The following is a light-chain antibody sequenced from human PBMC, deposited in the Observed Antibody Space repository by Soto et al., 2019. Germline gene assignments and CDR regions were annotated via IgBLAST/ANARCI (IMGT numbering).Light chain of an antibody. CDR3: QAYDYSLTAFV. V-gene: IGLV2-23*01. Sequence: QSVLTQPASVSGSPGQSITISCTGTSSDVGNYNLVSWYQQYPGKAPKLMIYEGGKRPSGVSNRFSGSKSGNTASLTISGLQAEDEADYYCQAYDYSLTAFVFGGGTKLTVL. CDR2: EGG. J-gene: IGLJ3*02. CDR1: SSDVGNYNL.